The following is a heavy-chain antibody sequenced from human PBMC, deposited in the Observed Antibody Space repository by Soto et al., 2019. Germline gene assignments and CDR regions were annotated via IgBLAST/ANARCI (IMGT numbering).Heavy chain of an antibody. V-gene: IGHV3-33*01. CDR1: GFTFSSYG. Sequence: CAASGFTFSSYGMHWVRQAPGKGLEWVAVIWYDGSNKYYADSVKGRFTISRNNSKNTLYLQMNSLRAEDTAVYYCAREVGYYDSSGFDYWGQGTLVTVSS. CDR2: IWYDGSNK. D-gene: IGHD3-22*01. J-gene: IGHJ4*02. CDR3: AREVGYYDSSGFDY.